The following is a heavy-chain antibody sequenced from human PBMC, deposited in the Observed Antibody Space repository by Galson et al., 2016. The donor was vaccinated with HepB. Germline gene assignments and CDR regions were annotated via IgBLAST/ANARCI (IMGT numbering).Heavy chain of an antibody. CDR2: ITGSGGGT. V-gene: IGHV3-23*01. CDR1: GFTFSSYA. CDR3: AIHSSGYNIY. D-gene: IGHD1-14*01. Sequence: SLRLSCAASGFTFSSYAMHWVRQAPGKGLEWVSSITGSGGGTYYADSVKGRFTISRDNSKNTLFLQMNSLRAEDTAVYYCAIHSSGYNIYWGQGTLVTVSS. J-gene: IGHJ4*02.